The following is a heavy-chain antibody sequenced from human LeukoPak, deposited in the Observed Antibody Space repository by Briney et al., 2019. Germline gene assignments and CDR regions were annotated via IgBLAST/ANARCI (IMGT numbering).Heavy chain of an antibody. CDR3: AKDVAPDSGWDLDY. Sequence: PGGSLRLSCEVSGFTFSTYSMSWGRQAPGKGLEWVSSIYGSGDRVFQADSVKGRFTISRDNSKNTLYLQMNSLRVEDTAVYYCAKDVAPDSGWDLDYWGRGPLVTVSS. V-gene: IGHV3-23*01. CDR2: IYGSGDRV. J-gene: IGHJ4*02. D-gene: IGHD6-19*01. CDR1: GFTFSTYS.